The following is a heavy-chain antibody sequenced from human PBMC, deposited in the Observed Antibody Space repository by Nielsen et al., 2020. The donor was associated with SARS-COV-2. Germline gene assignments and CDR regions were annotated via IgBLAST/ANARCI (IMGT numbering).Heavy chain of an antibody. CDR1: GYTFTSYY. D-gene: IGHD2-2*01. Sequence: ASVKVSCKASGYTFTSYYLHWVRQAPGQGLEWMGIINPSGGSTTYAQKFQGSVTLTRDTSTSTAYMELRSLISDDTAVYYCARGAEYQLLSYFDYWGQGTLVTVSS. CDR2: INPSGGST. J-gene: IGHJ4*02. CDR3: ARGAEYQLLSYFDY. V-gene: IGHV1-46*01.